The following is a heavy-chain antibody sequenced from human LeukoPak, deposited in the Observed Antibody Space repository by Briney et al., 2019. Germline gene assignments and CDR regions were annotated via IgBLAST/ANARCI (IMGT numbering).Heavy chain of an antibody. CDR3: ARDHPTPHCCSFDF. CDR1: GFTVGMNC. Sequence: QPGGSVRLSCAASGFTVGMNCMAWVRLDQGEGLGWVSVIYTGGNTFYADSVKGLFTISRDNSKNTLYLQMNSLRDEGTAVYYCARDHPTPHCCSFDFWGQGALVTVSS. V-gene: IGHV3-66*02. CDR2: IYTGGNT. D-gene: IGHD2-21*02. J-gene: IGHJ4*02.